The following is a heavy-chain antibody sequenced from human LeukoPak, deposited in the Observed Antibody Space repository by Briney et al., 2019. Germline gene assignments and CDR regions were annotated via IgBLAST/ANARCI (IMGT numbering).Heavy chain of an antibody. V-gene: IGHV4-59*08. J-gene: IGHJ4*02. CDR3: ARQWGGGYNYERYFDH. D-gene: IGHD5-24*01. CDR1: GGSISSYY. CDR2: IYYSGST. Sequence: SETLSLTCTVSGGSISSYYWSWIRQPPGKGLEWIGYIYYSGSTNYNPSLKSRVTISVDTSKNQFSLKLSSVTAADTAMYYCARQWGGGYNYERYFDHWGQGTLVTVSS.